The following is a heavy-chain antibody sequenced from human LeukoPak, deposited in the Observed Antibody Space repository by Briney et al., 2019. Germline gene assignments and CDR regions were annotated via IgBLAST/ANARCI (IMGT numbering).Heavy chain of an antibody. J-gene: IGHJ5*02. V-gene: IGHV3-30*02. CDR1: GFTFSSYG. D-gene: IGHD3-10*01. CDR3: ARGSGVPNYGSGGYS. CDR2: IRYDGSNK. Sequence: GGSLRLSCAASGFTFSSYGMHWVRQAPGKGLEWVAFIRYDGSNKYYADSVKGRFTISRDNSKNTLYLQMNSLRAEDTAVYYCARGSGVPNYGSGGYSWGQGTLVTVSS.